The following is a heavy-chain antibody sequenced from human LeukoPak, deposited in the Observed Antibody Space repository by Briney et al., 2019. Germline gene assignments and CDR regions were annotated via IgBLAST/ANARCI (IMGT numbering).Heavy chain of an antibody. CDR2: ISYDGSNK. J-gene: IGHJ6*02. D-gene: IGHD3-9*01. Sequence: PGRSLRLSCAASGFTFSSYALHWVRQAPGKVLEWVALISYDGSNKYYADSVKGRFTSYGDNSKNTLYLQMTSLRAEDTAVYYCVCFSGRRRHTISYYYYGMDVWGQGTTVTVSS. CDR3: VCFSGRRRHTISYYYYGMDV. CDR1: GFTFSSYA. V-gene: IGHV3-30-3*01.